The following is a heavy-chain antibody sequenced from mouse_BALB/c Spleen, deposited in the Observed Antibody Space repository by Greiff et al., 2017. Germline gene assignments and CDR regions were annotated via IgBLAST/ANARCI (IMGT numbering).Heavy chain of an antibody. D-gene: IGHD2-3*01. V-gene: IGHV5-17*02. CDR2: ISSGSSTI. CDR3: ARDDGYYSWFAC. CDR1: GFTFSSFG. Sequence: EVQGVESGGGLVQPGGSRKLSCAASGFTFSSFGMHWVRQAPEKGLEWVAYISSGSSTIYYADTVKGRFTISRDNPKNTLFLQMTSLRSEDTAMYYCARDDGYYSWFACWGQGTVVTVSA. J-gene: IGHJ3*01.